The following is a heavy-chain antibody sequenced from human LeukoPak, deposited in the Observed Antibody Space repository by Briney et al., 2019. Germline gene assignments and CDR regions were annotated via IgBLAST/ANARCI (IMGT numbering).Heavy chain of an antibody. CDR3: AAAGTYYYDSSGYRDY. V-gene: IGHV1-69*02. J-gene: IGHJ4*02. D-gene: IGHD3-22*01. CDR1: GGTFSSYT. Sequence: SVKVSCKASGGTFSSYTISWVRQAPGQGLEWMGRIIPILGIANYAQKFQGRVTITTDESTSTAYMELSSLRSEDTAVYYCAAAGTYYYDSSGYRDYWGQGTLVTVSS. CDR2: IIPILGIA.